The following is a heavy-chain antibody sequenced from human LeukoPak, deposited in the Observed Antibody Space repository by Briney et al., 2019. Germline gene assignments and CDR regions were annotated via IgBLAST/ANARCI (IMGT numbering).Heavy chain of an antibody. CDR1: RYSFTTYW. CDR2: INPGDSDT. J-gene: IGHJ5*01. Sequence: GESLKISCKGSRYSFTTYWIGWVRQMPGKDLEWLAIINPGDSDTRYSPSFQGQVTISADKSISTAYLQWSSLKASDSAMYYCVRPAASGWYDSWGQGTPVSV. D-gene: IGHD1-26*01. V-gene: IGHV5-51*01. CDR3: VRPAASGWYDS.